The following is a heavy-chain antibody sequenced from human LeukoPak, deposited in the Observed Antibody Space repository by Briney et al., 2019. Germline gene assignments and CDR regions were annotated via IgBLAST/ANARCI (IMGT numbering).Heavy chain of an antibody. CDR2: ISGSGDST. D-gene: IGHD6-13*01. V-gene: IGHV3-23*01. Sequence: SGGSLRLSCAASGFTFSSYAMNWVRQAPGKGLEWVSAISGSGDSTYYADSVKGRFTISRDNSKNTLYLQMNNLRAEDTAIYYCAKKGLASAGRPPYFDYWGQGALVTVPS. CDR3: AKKGLASAGRPPYFDY. CDR1: GFTFSSYA. J-gene: IGHJ4*02.